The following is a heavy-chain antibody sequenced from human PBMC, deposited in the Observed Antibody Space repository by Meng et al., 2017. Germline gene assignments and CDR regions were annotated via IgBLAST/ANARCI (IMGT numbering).Heavy chain of an antibody. CDR3: ARDLRYDSSGYYY. CDR1: GYTFSSYD. Sequence: QVQSGESGAGVKKPGASVKVSCKASGYTFSSYDRHWVRQAPGQRLEWMGWINAGNGNTKYSQKFQGRVTITRDTSASKAYMELSSLRSEDTAVYYCARDLRYDSSGYYYWGQGTLVTVFS. V-gene: IGHV1-3*01. D-gene: IGHD3-22*01. J-gene: IGHJ4*02. CDR2: INAGNGNT.